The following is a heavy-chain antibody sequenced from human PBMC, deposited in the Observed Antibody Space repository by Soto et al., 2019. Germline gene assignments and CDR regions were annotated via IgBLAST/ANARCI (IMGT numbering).Heavy chain of an antibody. CDR3: ARLYSTSTVSRWFDP. V-gene: IGHV3-48*02. J-gene: IGHJ5*02. D-gene: IGHD6-13*01. CDR1: GFIFSTYS. Sequence: EVQLVEAGGGLVQPGGSLRLSCAASGFIFSTYSMNWVRQAPGKGLEWISFINSGSTSIYYADSVRGRLTISRDNDANSLFLQMNSLRDEDTAVYYCARLYSTSTVSRWFDPWGKGSLVTVSS. CDR2: INSGSTSI.